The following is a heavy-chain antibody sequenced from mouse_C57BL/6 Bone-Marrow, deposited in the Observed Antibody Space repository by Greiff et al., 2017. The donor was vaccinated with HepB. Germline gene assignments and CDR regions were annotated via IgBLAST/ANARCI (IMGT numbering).Heavy chain of an antibody. J-gene: IGHJ1*03. Sequence: VQLVESGAELARPGASVKLSCKASGYTFTSYGISWVKQRTGQGLEWIGEIYPRSGNTYYNEKFKGKATLTADKSSSTAYMELRSLTSEDSAVYFCARRYRWYFDVWGTGTTVTVSS. V-gene: IGHV1-81*01. CDR1: GYTFTSYG. CDR3: ARRYRWYFDV. D-gene: IGHD2-14*01. CDR2: IYPRSGNT.